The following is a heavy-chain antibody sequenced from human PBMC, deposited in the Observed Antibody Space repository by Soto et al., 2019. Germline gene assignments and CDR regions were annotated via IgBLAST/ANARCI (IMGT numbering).Heavy chain of an antibody. D-gene: IGHD2-2*01. CDR2: ISGSGGST. CDR1: GFTFSSYA. J-gene: IGHJ4*02. V-gene: IGHV3-23*01. Sequence: LRLSCAASGFTFSSYAMSWVRQAPGKGLEWVSAISGSGGSTYYADSVKGRFTISRDNSKNTLYLQMNSLRAEDTAVYYCAKDLVVLNNYFDYWGQGTLVTVSS. CDR3: AKDLVVLNNYFDY.